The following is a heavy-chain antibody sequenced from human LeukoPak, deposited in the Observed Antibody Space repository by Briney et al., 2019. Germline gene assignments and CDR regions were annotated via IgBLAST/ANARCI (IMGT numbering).Heavy chain of an antibody. Sequence: SVKLYCKASGGTFSSYAISWVRQAPGQGLEWMGGIIPIFGTANYAQKFQGRVTITTDESTSTAYMELSSLRSEDTAVYYCARDRSPPNYDFWSGYPNGFDPWGQGTLVTVSS. J-gene: IGHJ5*02. D-gene: IGHD3-3*01. CDR1: GGTFSSYA. CDR2: IIPIFGTA. V-gene: IGHV1-69*05. CDR3: ARDRSPPNYDFWSGYPNGFDP.